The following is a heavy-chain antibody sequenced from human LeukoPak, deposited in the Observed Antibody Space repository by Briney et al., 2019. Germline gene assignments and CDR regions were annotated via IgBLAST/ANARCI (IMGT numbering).Heavy chain of an antibody. Sequence: GESLKISCKGSGYTFTNYWIGWVRQMPGKGLEWMGIIYPGDSDTSHSPSLQGQVTISADKSIGTAYLQWSSLKASDTAMYYCARLHCNETNCFRAPFDYWGQGTLVTVSS. CDR1: GYTFTNYW. CDR2: IYPGDSDT. V-gene: IGHV5-51*01. CDR3: ARLHCNETNCFRAPFDY. J-gene: IGHJ4*02. D-gene: IGHD2/OR15-2a*01.